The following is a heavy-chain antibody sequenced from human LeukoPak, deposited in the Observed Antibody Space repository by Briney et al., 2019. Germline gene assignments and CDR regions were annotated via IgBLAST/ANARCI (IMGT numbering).Heavy chain of an antibody. CDR3: ARTMYITGSSDFDY. J-gene: IGHJ4*02. Sequence: GGSLRLSCAASGFTFNIYAMHWVRQAPGKGLEWVAVISYDGSKTYYADSVKGRFTISRDNSKNTLYLQMNSLRAEDTALYHCARTMYITGSSDFDYWGQGTLVTVSS. V-gene: IGHV3-30-3*01. D-gene: IGHD1-26*01. CDR1: GFTFNIYA. CDR2: ISYDGSKT.